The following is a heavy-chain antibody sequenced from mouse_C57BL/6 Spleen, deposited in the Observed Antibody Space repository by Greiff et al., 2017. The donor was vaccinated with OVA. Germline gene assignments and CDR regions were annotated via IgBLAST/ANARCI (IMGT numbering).Heavy chain of an antibody. Sequence: VQRVESGAELAKPGASVKLSCKASGYTFTSYWMHWVKQRPGQGLEWIGYINPSSGYTKYNQKFKDKATLTADKSSSTAYMQLSSLTYEDSAVYYCARSDGSSADYFDYWGQGTTLTVSS. CDR2: INPSSGYT. J-gene: IGHJ2*01. CDR3: ARSDGSSADYFDY. CDR1: GYTFTSYW. D-gene: IGHD1-1*01. V-gene: IGHV1-7*01.